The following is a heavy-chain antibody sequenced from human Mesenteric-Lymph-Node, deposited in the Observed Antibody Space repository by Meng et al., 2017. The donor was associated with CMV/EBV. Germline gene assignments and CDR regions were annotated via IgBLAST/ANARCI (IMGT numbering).Heavy chain of an antibody. V-gene: IGHV1-2*02. CDR3: ARGALTIEPIYTATLRGWYFDL. J-gene: IGHJ2*01. D-gene: IGHD5-18*01. Sequence: ASVKVSCKASGYTFTGYYMHWVRQAPGQGLEWMGWINPNSGGTNYAQKFQGRVTMTRDTSISTAYMELSRLRSEDTAVYYCARGALTIEPIYTATLRGWYFDLWGRGTLVTVSS. CDR1: GYTFTGYY. CDR2: INPNSGGT.